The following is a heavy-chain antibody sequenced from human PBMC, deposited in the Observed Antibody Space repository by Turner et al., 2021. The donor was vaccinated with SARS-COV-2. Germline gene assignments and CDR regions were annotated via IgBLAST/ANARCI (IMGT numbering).Heavy chain of an antibody. J-gene: IGHJ5*02. CDR3: ARETREARFDP. Sequence: QVQLVESVGGVVHPGRSLRLSCAAFGFTFSSYAMHWVRQAPGKGLEWVAVISYDGSNKYYADSVKGRFTISRDNSKNTLFLQMNSLRAEDTAVYYCARETREARFDPWGQGTLVTVSS. CDR2: ISYDGSNK. D-gene: IGHD1-26*01. CDR1: GFTFSSYA. V-gene: IGHV3-30*14.